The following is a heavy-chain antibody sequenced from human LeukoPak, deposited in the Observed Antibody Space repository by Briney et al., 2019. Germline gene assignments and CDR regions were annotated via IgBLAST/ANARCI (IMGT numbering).Heavy chain of an antibody. V-gene: IGHV1-69*06. CDR2: IIPIFGTA. CDR3: ARGPDSSTYYYFY. J-gene: IGHJ4*02. CDR1: GGTFSSQA. D-gene: IGHD3-22*01. Sequence: GASVKVSCKASGGTFSSQAISWVRQAPGQGLEWMGGIIPIFGTANYAQKFQGKVTITADKSTSTVYMAPSSLRSEDTAVYYCARGPDSSTYYYFYWGQGTLVTVSS.